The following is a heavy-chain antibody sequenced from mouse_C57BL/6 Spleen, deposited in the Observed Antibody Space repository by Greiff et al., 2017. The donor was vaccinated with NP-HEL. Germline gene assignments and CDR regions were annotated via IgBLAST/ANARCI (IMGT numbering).Heavy chain of an antibody. Sequence: EVQLQQSGPGLVKPSQSLSLTCSVTGYSITSGYYWNWIRQFPGNKLEWMGYISYDGSNNYNPSLKNRISITRDTSKNQFFLKLNSVTTEDTATYYCARDTTVVFPYWYFDVWGTGTTVTVSS. CDR2: ISYDGSN. V-gene: IGHV3-6*01. CDR1: GYSITSGYY. J-gene: IGHJ1*03. D-gene: IGHD1-1*01. CDR3: ARDTTVVFPYWYFDV.